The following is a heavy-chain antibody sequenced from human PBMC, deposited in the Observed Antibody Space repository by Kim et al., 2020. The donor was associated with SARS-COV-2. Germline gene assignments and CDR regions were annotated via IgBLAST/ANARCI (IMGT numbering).Heavy chain of an antibody. CDR3: ARGALQLWGYYYYYGMDV. V-gene: IGHV4-34*01. Sequence: SETLSLTCAVYGGSFSGYYWSWIRQPPGKGLEWIGEINHSGSTNYNPSLKSRVTISVDTSKNQFSLKLSSVTAADTAVYYCARGALQLWGYYYYYGMDVWGQGTTVTVSS. CDR2: INHSGST. CDR1: GGSFSGYY. D-gene: IGHD5-18*01. J-gene: IGHJ6*02.